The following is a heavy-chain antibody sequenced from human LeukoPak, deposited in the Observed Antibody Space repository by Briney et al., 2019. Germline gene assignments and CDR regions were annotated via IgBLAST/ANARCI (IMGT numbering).Heavy chain of an antibody. CDR1: GFTFSSYA. CDR2: ISGSGEST. V-gene: IGHV3-23*01. D-gene: IGHD6-13*01. J-gene: IGHJ4*02. CDR3: ARDRGSSSWYYFDY. Sequence: GGSLRLSCAASGFTFSSYAMSWVRQAPGKGLEWVSGISGSGESTYYADSVKGRFTISRDNSKNTLYLQMNSLRAEDTAVYYCARDRGSSSWYYFDYWGQGTLVTVSS.